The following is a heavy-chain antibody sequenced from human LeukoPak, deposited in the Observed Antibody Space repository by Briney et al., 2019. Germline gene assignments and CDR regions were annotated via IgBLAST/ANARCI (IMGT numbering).Heavy chain of an antibody. CDR1: GGTFSSYA. Sequence: ASVKVSCNASGGTFSSYAISWVRQAPGQGLEWMGGIIPIFGTANYAQKFQGRVTMTRDTSTSTVYMELSSLRSEDTAVYYCARDAQISGFLEWFEANAFDIWGQGTMVTVSS. CDR2: IIPIFGTA. CDR3: ARDAQISGFLEWFEANAFDI. J-gene: IGHJ3*02. V-gene: IGHV1-69*05. D-gene: IGHD3-3*01.